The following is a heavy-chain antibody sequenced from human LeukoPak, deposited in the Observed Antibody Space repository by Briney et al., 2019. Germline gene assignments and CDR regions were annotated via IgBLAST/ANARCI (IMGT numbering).Heavy chain of an antibody. V-gene: IGHV1-46*03. CDR1: GYTFTSYY. D-gene: IGHD2-15*01. Sequence: GASVKVSCKASGYTFTSYYMHWARQAPGQGLEWMGIINPSGGSTSYAQKFQGRVTMTRDTSTSTVYMELSSLRSEDTAVYYCARGYCSGGSCYTFDYWGQGTLVTVSS. CDR2: INPSGGST. CDR3: ARGYCSGGSCYTFDY. J-gene: IGHJ4*02.